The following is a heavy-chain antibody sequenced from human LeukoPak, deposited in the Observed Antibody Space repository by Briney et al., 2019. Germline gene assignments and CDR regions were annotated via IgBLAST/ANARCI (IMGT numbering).Heavy chain of an antibody. J-gene: IGHJ4*02. Sequence: GGSLRLSCAASGFTFSSYAMSWVRQAPGKGLEWVSAISGSGESTYYADSVKGRFTISRDNSKNTLYLQMSSLRAEDTAVYYCAKDLSGSYDYWGQGTLVTVSS. V-gene: IGHV3-23*01. CDR3: AKDLSGSYDY. D-gene: IGHD1-26*01. CDR1: GFTFSSYA. CDR2: ISGSGEST.